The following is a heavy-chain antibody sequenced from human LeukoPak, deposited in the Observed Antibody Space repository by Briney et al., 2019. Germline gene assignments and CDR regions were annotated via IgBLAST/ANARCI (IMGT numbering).Heavy chain of an antibody. J-gene: IGHJ6*03. CDR3: ARGQDFWSGPRMDV. CDR1: GGSFIGYY. D-gene: IGHD3-3*01. V-gene: IGHV4-34*01. Sequence: PSETLSLTCAVYGGSFIGYYWSWIRQPPGKGLEWIGEINHSGSTNYNPSLKSRVTISVDTSKNQFSLKLSSVTAADTAVYYCARGQDFWSGPRMDVWGKGLTVTVSS. CDR2: INHSGST.